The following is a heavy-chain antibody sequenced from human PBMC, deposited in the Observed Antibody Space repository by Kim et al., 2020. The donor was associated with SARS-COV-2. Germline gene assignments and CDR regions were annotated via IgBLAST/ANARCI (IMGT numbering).Heavy chain of an antibody. Sequence: GGSLRLSCAASGFTFSDYYMSWIRQAPGKGLEWVSYISSSSYTNYADSVKGRFTISRDNAKNSLYLQMNSLRAEDTAVYYCARAPVGATTVFDYWGQGTLVTVSS. CDR3: ARAPVGATTVFDY. CDR1: GFTFSDYY. D-gene: IGHD1-26*01. J-gene: IGHJ4*02. V-gene: IGHV3-11*05. CDR2: ISSSSYT.